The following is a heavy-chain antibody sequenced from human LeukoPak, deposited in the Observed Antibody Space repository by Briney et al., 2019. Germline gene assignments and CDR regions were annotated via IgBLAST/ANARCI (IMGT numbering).Heavy chain of an antibody. J-gene: IGHJ4*02. CDR1: GGSISSYY. CDR2: IYYSGRT. CDR3: ARGVATIPFYYFDY. Sequence: PSETLSLTWTFFGGSISSYYWSWIRQPPGKGLEWIGYIYYSGRTNYNPSFKSRVTISVDTSKNQFSLKLSSVTAADTAVYYCARGVATIPFYYFDYWGQGTLVTVSS. D-gene: IGHD5-12*01. V-gene: IGHV4-59*01.